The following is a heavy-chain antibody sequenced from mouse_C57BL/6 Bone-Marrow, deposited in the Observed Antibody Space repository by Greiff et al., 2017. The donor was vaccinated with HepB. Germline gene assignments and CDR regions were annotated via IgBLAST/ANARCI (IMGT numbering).Heavy chain of an antibody. CDR2: IRNKANNHAT. CDR3: TPQLRLEAMDY. J-gene: IGHJ4*01. Sequence: EVNVVESGGGLVQPGGSMKLSCAASGFTFSDAWMDWVRQSPEKGLEWVAEIRNKANNHATYYAESVKGRFTISRDDSKSSVYLQMTSLRAEDTGIYYCTPQLRLEAMDYWGQGTSVTVSS. CDR1: GFTFSDAW. D-gene: IGHD3-2*02. V-gene: IGHV6-6*01.